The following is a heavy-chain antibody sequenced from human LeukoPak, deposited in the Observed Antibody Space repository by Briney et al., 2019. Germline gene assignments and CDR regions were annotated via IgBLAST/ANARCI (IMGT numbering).Heavy chain of an antibody. J-gene: IGHJ3*02. CDR3: ARGYSNYGYAFDI. Sequence: PGGSLRLSCAASGFTVSSNYMSWVRQAPGKGLEWVSVVYSGGNTYYADSVKGRFTISRDNAKNSLYLQMNSLRAEDTAVYYCARGYSNYGYAFDIWGQGTMVTVSS. CDR1: GFTVSSNY. D-gene: IGHD4-11*01. V-gene: IGHV3-53*01. CDR2: VYSGGNT.